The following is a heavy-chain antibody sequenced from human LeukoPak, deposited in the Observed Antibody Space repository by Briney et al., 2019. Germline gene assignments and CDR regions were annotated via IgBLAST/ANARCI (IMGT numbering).Heavy chain of an antibody. J-gene: IGHJ4*02. V-gene: IGHV3-30-3*01. CDR1: GFTFSSYA. CDR2: ISYDGSNK. Sequence: SGGSLRLSCAASGFTFSSYAMHWVRQAPGKGLEWVAVISYDGSNKYYADSVKGRFTISRDISKNTLYLQMNSLRAEDTAVYYCAKGAGGSYFDYWGQGTLVTVSS. D-gene: IGHD1-26*01. CDR3: AKGAGGSYFDY.